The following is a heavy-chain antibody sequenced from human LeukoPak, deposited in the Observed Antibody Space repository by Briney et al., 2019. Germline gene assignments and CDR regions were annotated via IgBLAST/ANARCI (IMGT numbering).Heavy chain of an antibody. V-gene: IGHV3-11*01. D-gene: IGHD3-10*01. CDR2: ISSSGSSI. Sequence: PGGSLRLSCAASGFTFSDYYMSWIRQAPGKGLEWVSYISSSGSSIYYADSVKGRFTISRDNAKNSLYLQMNSLRAEDTAVYYCVCEDQTNDYYGSGSYLSVTGDYWGQGTLVTVSS. CDR1: GFTFSDYY. CDR3: VCEDQTNDYYGSGSYLSVTGDY. J-gene: IGHJ4*02.